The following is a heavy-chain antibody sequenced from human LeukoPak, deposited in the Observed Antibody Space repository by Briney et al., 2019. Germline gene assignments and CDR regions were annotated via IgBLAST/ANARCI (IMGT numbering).Heavy chain of an antibody. J-gene: IGHJ4*02. Sequence: GGSLRLSCAASGFTVSSNCMSWVRQAPGKGLEWVSVIYSGGSTYYADSVKGRFTISRDNSKNTLNLQMNSLRAEDTAVYYCARGYSSGWYYFDYWGQGTPVTVSS. CDR2: IYSGGST. CDR3: ARGYSSGWYYFDY. V-gene: IGHV3-53*01. CDR1: GFTVSSNC. D-gene: IGHD6-19*01.